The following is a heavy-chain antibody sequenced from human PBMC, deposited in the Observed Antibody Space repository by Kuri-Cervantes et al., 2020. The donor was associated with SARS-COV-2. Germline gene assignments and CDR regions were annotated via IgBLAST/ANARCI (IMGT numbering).Heavy chain of an antibody. CDR2: ISSSSSTI. D-gene: IGHD4-11*01. J-gene: IGHJ6*02. CDR3: AREPITVTTNDYYYYGMDV. V-gene: IGHV3-48*01. Sequence: GGSLRLSCAASGFTFCSYSMNWVRQAPGKGLEWVSYISSSSSTIYYADSVKGRFTISRDNAKNSLYLQMNSLRAEDTAVYYCAREPITVTTNDYYYYGMDVWGQGTTVTVSS. CDR1: GFTFCSYS.